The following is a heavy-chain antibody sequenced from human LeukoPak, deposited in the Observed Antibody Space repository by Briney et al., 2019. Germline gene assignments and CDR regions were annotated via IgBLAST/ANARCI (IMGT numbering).Heavy chain of an antibody. CDR2: IIPIFGTA. Sequence: GASVRVSCKASGGTFSSYAISWVRQAPGQGLEWMGGIIPIFGTANYAQKFQGRVTITADESTSTAYMELSSLRSEDTAVYYCAGGIAAALTLFDPWGQGTLVTVSS. D-gene: IGHD6-13*01. CDR3: AGGIAAALTLFDP. J-gene: IGHJ5*02. V-gene: IGHV1-69*13. CDR1: GGTFSSYA.